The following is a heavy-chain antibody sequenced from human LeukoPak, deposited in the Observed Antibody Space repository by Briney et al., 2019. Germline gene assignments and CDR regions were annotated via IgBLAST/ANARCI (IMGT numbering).Heavy chain of an antibody. CDR3: AKGGYSGYDYDGFGY. CDR2: ISGSGDST. CDR1: GFTFSSYA. V-gene: IGHV3-23*01. Sequence: PGGSLRLSCAASGFTFSSYAMSWVRQAPGKGLEWVSSISGSGDSTYYADSVKGRFTISRDNSKNTLYLQMNSLRAEDTAVYYCAKGGYSGYDYDGFGYWGQGTLVTVSS. D-gene: IGHD5-12*01. J-gene: IGHJ4*02.